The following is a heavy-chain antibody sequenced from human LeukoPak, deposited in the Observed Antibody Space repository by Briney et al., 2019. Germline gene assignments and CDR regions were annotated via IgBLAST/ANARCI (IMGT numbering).Heavy chain of an antibody. CDR1: GGSISSGSYY. CDR3: ARAVGIYDAFDI. CDR2: IYTSGST. D-gene: IGHD3-10*01. Sequence: SETLSLTCTVSGGSISSGSYYWSWIRQPAGKGLEWIGRIYTSGSTNYNPSLKSRVTISVDTSKNQFSLKLSSVTAADTAVYYCARAVGIYDAFDIWGQGTMVTVSS. V-gene: IGHV4-61*02. J-gene: IGHJ3*02.